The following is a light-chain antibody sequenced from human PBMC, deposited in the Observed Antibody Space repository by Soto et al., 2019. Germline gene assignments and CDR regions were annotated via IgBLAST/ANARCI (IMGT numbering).Light chain of an antibody. CDR3: QQSYSTPRT. J-gene: IGKJ1*01. Sequence: DIQMTQSPSSLSASVGDRVTITCRASQSISTYLNWYQQKPGKAPKVLIYTASSLQSGVPSRFSGSGSGIDFTLTISSLQPEDFATYYCQQSYSTPRTFGQGTKVEVK. V-gene: IGKV1-39*01. CDR1: QSISTY. CDR2: TAS.